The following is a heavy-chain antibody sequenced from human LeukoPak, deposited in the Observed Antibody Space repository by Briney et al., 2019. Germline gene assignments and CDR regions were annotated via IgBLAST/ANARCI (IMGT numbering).Heavy chain of an antibody. D-gene: IGHD6-13*01. J-gene: IGHJ4*02. V-gene: IGHV3-21*01. CDR3: ARPAAAIPPY. CDR1: GFTFSSYS. CDR2: ITAASSYI. Sequence: GRSLRLSCAASGFTFSSYSMNWVRQAPGKGLEWVSSITAASSYIYYADSVRGRFTISRDNAKNSLYLQMNSLRAEDTAVYYCARPAAAIPPYWGQGTLVSVSS.